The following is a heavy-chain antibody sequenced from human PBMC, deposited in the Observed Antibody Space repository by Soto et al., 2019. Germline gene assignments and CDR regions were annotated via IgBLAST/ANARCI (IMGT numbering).Heavy chain of an antibody. CDR2: IYDSEST. CDR3: ARQINYYGSGSPKGYYFDS. V-gene: IGHV4-39*01. D-gene: IGHD3-10*01. CDR1: GGSISSRSDY. J-gene: IGHJ4*02. Sequence: PSETLSLTCTVSGGSISSRSDYWGWIRQPPGKGLEWIATIYDSESTYYNPSLKRRTTISVDTSNNQFSLMLTSVTAADTALYYCARQINYYGSGSPKGYYFDSWGQGTLVTVSS.